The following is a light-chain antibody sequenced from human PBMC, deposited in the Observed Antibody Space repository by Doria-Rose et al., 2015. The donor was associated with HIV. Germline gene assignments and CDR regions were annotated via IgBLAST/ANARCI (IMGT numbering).Light chain of an antibody. CDR1: QSFSSTY. J-gene: IGKJ1*01. CDR3: HQYGTSWT. V-gene: IGKV3-20*01. Sequence: TQSPCTLSLSPGERATLSCRASQSFSSTYLAWYRQKPGQAPSLLIYDGSTRATGIPDRFSASGSGTDFTLTINRLEPEDFALYYCHQYGTSWTFGQGTKVEI. CDR2: DGS.